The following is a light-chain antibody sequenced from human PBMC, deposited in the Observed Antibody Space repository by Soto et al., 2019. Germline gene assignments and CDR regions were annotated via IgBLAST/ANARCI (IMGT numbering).Light chain of an antibody. J-gene: IGKJ1*01. V-gene: IGKV1-5*03. CDR2: KAS. CDR1: QTISSW. CDR3: QHYSTVWA. Sequence: DIQMTQSPSTLSGSVGDRVTITCRASQTISSWLAWYQQKPGKAPKLPIYKASTLKSGVPSRFSGSGSGTEFTLTISSLQPDDFATYYCQHYSTVWAFGQGTKVDIK.